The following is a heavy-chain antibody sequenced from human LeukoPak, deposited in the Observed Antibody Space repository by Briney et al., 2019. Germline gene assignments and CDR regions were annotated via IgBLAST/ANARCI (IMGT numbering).Heavy chain of an antibody. Sequence: PGGSLRLSCAASGFTFSSYWMHWVRQAPGKGLVWVSRINSDGSSTSYADSVKGRFTISRDNAKNTLYLQMNSPRAEDTAVYYCARASYSNYGPWFDPWGQGTLVTVSS. CDR1: GFTFSSYW. D-gene: IGHD4-11*01. CDR3: ARASYSNYGPWFDP. CDR2: INSDGSST. J-gene: IGHJ5*02. V-gene: IGHV3-74*01.